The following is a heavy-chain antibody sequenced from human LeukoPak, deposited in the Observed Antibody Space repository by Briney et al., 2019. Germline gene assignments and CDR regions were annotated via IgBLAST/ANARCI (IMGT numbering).Heavy chain of an antibody. J-gene: IGHJ4*02. CDR3: ARKVGNYYDSSGYFDY. V-gene: IGHV4-30-2*01. D-gene: IGHD3-22*01. Sequence: PSETLSLTCAVSGGSISSGGYSWSWIRQPPGKGLEWIGYIYHSGSTYYNPSLKSRVTISVDRSKNQFSLKLSSVTAADTAVYYCARKVGNYYDSSGYFDYWGQGTLVTVSS. CDR1: GGSISSGGYS. CDR2: IYHSGST.